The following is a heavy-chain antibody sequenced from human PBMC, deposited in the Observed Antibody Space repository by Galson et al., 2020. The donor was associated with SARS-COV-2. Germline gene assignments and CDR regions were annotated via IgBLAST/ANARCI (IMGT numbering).Heavy chain of an antibody. J-gene: IGHJ5*02. Sequence: ETSETLSLTCAVYGGSFSGYYWSWIRQPPGKGLEWIGEINHSGSTNYNPSLKSRVTISVDTSKNQFSLKLSSVTAADTAVYYCARRGYSLPNWFDPWGQGTLVTVSS. CDR2: INHSGST. CDR3: ARRGYSLPNWFDP. V-gene: IGHV4-34*01. D-gene: IGHD5-18*01. CDR1: GGSFSGYY.